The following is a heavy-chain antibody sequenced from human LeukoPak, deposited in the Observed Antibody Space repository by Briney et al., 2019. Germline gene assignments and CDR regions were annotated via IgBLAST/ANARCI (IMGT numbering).Heavy chain of an antibody. V-gene: IGHV3-48*04. Sequence: GGSLRLSCAASGFTFSSYAMSWVRQAPGKGLEWVSYISSSSSTIYYADSVKGRFTISRDNAKNSLYLQMNSLRAEDTAVYYCAKLDRLLWFGELSYWGQGTLVTVSS. CDR1: GFTFSSYA. CDR3: AKLDRLLWFGELSY. CDR2: ISSSSSTI. D-gene: IGHD3-10*01. J-gene: IGHJ4*02.